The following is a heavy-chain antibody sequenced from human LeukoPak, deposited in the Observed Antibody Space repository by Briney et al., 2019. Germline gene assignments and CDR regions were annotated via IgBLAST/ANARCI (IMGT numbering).Heavy chain of an antibody. Sequence: PSETLSLTCTVSGGSISSGDYYWSWIRQPPGKGLEWIGYIYYSGSTYYNPSLKSRVTISVDTSKNQFSLKLSSVTAADTAVYYCARAGQGYCSSTSCYTPYYGMDVWGQGTTVTVSS. CDR3: ARAGQGYCSSTSCYTPYYGMDV. CDR2: IYYSGST. V-gene: IGHV4-30-4*01. D-gene: IGHD2-2*02. J-gene: IGHJ6*02. CDR1: GGSISSGDYY.